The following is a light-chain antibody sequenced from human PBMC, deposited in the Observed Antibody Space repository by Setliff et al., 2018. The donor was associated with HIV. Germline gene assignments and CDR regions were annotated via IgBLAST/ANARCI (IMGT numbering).Light chain of an antibody. CDR1: SSDVGRYNL. V-gene: IGLV2-23*01. CDR2: QAT. Sequence: QSALAQPASVSGSPGQSVTISCTGTSSDVGRYNLVSWYQQHPGKAPKLMIYQATKRPSGVSNRFSGSKSGNVASLTISGLQAEDEADYYCCSNTGSNTYVVGLGTKGTVL. J-gene: IGLJ1*01. CDR3: CSNTGSNTYV.